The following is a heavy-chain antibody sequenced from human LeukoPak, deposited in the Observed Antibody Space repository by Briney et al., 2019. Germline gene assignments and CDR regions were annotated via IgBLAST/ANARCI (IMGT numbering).Heavy chain of an antibody. D-gene: IGHD1-26*01. CDR2: ISSRGSTI. V-gene: IGHV3-48*03. J-gene: IGHJ4*02. CDR3: ARLNSGSYYHPFDY. Sequence: GGSLRLSCAASGFTFSSYEMDWVSQAPGKGLEWVSYISSRGSTIYYADSVKGRFTISRHNANNSLYLQMNSLRAEDTAVYYCARLNSGSYYHPFDYWGQGTLVTVSS. CDR1: GFTFSSYE.